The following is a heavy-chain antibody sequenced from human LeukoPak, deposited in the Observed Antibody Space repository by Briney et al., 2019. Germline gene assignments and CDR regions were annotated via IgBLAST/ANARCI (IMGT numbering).Heavy chain of an antibody. V-gene: IGHV4-59*01. CDR2: IYYSGST. CDR1: GVSISNYY. Sequence: PSETLSLTCTVSGVSISNYYWSWIRQPPGKGLEWIGYIYYSGSTKYNPSLKSRVTISVHTSKNQFSLKLSSVTAADTAVYYCARTTEAHSWRTRYYDYYMDVWGKGTTVTVSS. CDR3: ARTTEAHSWRTRYYDYYMDV. D-gene: IGHD6-13*01. J-gene: IGHJ6*03.